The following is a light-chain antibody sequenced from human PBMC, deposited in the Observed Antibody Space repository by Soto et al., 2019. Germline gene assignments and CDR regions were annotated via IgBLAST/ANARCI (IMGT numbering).Light chain of an antibody. CDR2: GAS. CDR3: QQYTNSPYT. CDR1: QSVGSN. V-gene: IGKV3-15*01. J-gene: IGKJ2*01. Sequence: EIEMTQSPATLSVSPGERASLSCRASQSVGSNLAWYQQKPGQAPNLLIYGASTRPTGIPARFSGSGSGTEFTLTISSLQSEDVAVYSCQQYTNSPYTFGQGTKLEI.